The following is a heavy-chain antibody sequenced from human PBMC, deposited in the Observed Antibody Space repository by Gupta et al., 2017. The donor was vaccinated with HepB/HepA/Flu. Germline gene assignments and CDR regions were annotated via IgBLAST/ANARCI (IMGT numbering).Heavy chain of an antibody. J-gene: IGHJ4*02. Sequence: QVQLVESGGGVVQPGRSLRLSCAASGFTFGSYAMHWVRQAPGKGLECVAVISYDGSAIYYADSVKGGVTISRDNFKNTRYLQMNSLRVEDTAVYYCARDPNHILVLTAIDVGGQGTLVTVSS. CDR1: GFTFGSYA. D-gene: IGHD2-21*02. V-gene: IGHV3-30-3*01. CDR3: ARDPNHILVLTAIDV. CDR2: ISYDGSAI.